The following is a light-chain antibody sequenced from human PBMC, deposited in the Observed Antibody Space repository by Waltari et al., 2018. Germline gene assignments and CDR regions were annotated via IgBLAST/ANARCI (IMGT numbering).Light chain of an antibody. CDR3: QQYGSSPET. Sequence: EIVLTQSPGSLSLSPGERATLSSRASQTSSNSQLAWYRQRRGQGPRLLIYGAARSATGIPDRFSGSGSGTDFTLTISRLEPEDSAVYCCQQYGSSPETFGQGTKLEIK. V-gene: IGKV3-20*01. CDR1: QTSSNSQ. J-gene: IGKJ2*01. CDR2: GAA.